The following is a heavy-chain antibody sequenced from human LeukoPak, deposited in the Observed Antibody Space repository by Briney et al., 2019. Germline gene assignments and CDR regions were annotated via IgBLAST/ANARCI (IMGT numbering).Heavy chain of an antibody. V-gene: IGHV3-21*01. Sequence: GGSLRLSCAASGFSLSTYTMNWVRQAPGKGLEWVSSISSSSTYIYYADSVKGRFTISRDNAKNSLYLQMNSLRAEDTAVYYCAELGITMIGGVWGKGTTVTISS. J-gene: IGHJ6*04. CDR1: GFSLSTYT. CDR2: ISSSSTYI. CDR3: AELGITMIGGV. D-gene: IGHD3-10*02.